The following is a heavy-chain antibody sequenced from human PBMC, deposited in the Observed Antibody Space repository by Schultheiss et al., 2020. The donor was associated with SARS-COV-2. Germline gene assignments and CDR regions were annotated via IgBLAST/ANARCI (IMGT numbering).Heavy chain of an antibody. CDR3: GRSRRYFQH. Sequence: SETLSLTCAVYGASFSSYYWSWIRQPPGKGLEWIGEIDHSGGTNYNPSFKSRVTMSVDTSMNQFSLKQSSAPAADTAVYYCGRSRRYFQHWAQGTLVTVSS. J-gene: IGHJ1*01. V-gene: IGHV4-34*01. CDR2: IDHSGGT. CDR1: GASFSSYY.